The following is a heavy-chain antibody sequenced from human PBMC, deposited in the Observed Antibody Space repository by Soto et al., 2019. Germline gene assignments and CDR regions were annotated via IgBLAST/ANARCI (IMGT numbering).Heavy chain of an antibody. Sequence: GASVKVSCKASGYTFTSYAMHWVRQAPGQRLEWMGWINAGNGNTKYSQKFQGWVTMTRDTSISTAYMELSRLRSDDTAVYYCARSGDSPLYWYFDLWGRGTLVTVSS. CDR2: INAGNGNT. J-gene: IGHJ2*01. D-gene: IGHD2-21*02. V-gene: IGHV1-3*01. CDR3: ARSGDSPLYWYFDL. CDR1: GYTFTSYA.